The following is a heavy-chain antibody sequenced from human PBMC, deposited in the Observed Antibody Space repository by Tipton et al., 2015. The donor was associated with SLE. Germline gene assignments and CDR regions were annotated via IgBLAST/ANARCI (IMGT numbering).Heavy chain of an antibody. CDR1: TVTFSADA. CDR3: SHYYGSGNYEAYFDY. D-gene: IGHD3-10*01. J-gene: IGHJ4*02. V-gene: IGHV3-23*01. CDR2: IGSVGNT. Sequence: SLRLSCAVSTVTFSADAMSWVRQAPGKGLEWVSTIGSVGNTFYADSVKDRFTISRDNSKNTLYLQMNSLRAEDPAVYYCSHYYGSGNYEAYFDYWGQGTLVTVSS.